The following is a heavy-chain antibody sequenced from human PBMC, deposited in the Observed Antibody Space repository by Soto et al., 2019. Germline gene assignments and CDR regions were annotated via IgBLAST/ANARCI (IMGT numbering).Heavy chain of an antibody. Sequence: SETLSLTCIVSGGSISSYYWSWIRHPPGKGLEWIGYIYYTGSTNYNPSLKSRVTISVDTSKNQFSLKLTSVTAADAAVYYCARVSRDGYDPRPDYFDYWGQGILVTVSS. CDR1: GGSISSYY. D-gene: IGHD5-12*01. CDR3: ARVSRDGYDPRPDYFDY. V-gene: IGHV4-59*01. J-gene: IGHJ4*02. CDR2: IYYTGST.